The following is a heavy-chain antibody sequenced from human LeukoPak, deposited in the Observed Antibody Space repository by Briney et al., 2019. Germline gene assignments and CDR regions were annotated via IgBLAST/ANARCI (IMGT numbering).Heavy chain of an antibody. CDR1: GFTFSSYG. CDR3: AKDAVVPAAFGYYYYYMDV. J-gene: IGHJ6*03. CDR2: IRYDGSNK. D-gene: IGHD2-2*01. Sequence: GGSLRLSSAASGFTFSSYGMHWVRQAPGKGLEWGAFIRYDGSNKYYADSVKGRLTISRDKSKDTLYLQMNSLRAEDTAVYYCAKDAVVPAAFGYYYYYMDVWGKGTTVTVSS. V-gene: IGHV3-30*02.